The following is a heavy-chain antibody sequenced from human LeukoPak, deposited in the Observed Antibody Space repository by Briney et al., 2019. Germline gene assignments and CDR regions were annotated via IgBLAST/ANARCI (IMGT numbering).Heavy chain of an antibody. D-gene: IGHD2-2*01. J-gene: IGHJ6*03. CDR1: GYTFTGYY. V-gene: IGHV1-2*02. CDR3: ASSAAISYYYYMDV. Sequence: GASVKVSCKASGYTFTGYYMHWVRQAPGQGLEWMGWINPNSGGTNYAQKFQGRVTMTRDTSISTVYMELSSLRSEDTAVYYCASSAAISYYYYMDVWGKGTTVTVSS. CDR2: INPNSGGT.